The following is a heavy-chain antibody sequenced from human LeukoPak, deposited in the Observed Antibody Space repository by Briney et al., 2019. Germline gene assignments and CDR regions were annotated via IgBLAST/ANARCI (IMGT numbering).Heavy chain of an antibody. D-gene: IGHD2-8*01. CDR3: TTGGTLVYGIHGWFDP. CDR1: GFTFSNAW. CDR2: IRSETDGATT. Sequence: PGGSLRLSCAASGFTFSNAWMSWVRQAPGKGLEWVGRIRSETDGATTDYAAPVKGRFTISRDDSKNTLYLQMNSLKTEDTAVYYCTTGGTLVYGIHGWFDPWGQGTLVTASS. J-gene: IGHJ5*02. V-gene: IGHV3-15*01.